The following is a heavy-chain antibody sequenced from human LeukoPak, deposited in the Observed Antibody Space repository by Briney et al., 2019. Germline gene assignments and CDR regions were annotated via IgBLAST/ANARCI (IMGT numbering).Heavy chain of an antibody. D-gene: IGHD5-18*01. CDR3: ARAIQLWSYYFDY. J-gene: IGHJ4*02. CDR1: GFTFTSCW. CDR2: IKQDGSEK. Sequence: GGSLRLSCVASGFTFTSCWMSWVCQAPGKGLERVANIKQDGSEKYYVDSVKGRFTISRDNAKNSLYLQMNSLRAEDTGVYYCARAIQLWSYYFDYWGQGTLVTVSS. V-gene: IGHV3-7*01.